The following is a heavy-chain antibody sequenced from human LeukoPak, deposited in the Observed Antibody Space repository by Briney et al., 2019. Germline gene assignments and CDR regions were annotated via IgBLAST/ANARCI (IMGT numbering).Heavy chain of an antibody. CDR2: INSRSDTI. CDR3: ARDGGTWNYGLLTAYYYYYYMDV. Sequence: GGSLRLSCAASGFTFSSYTMHWVRQAPGKGLDWVSSINSRSDTIFYAESVRGRFTISRDNVKNSLYLQLNSLRVEDTAIYYCARDGGTWNYGLLTAYYYYYYMDVWGKGTTVTVSS. V-gene: IGHV3-21*06. D-gene: IGHD1-7*01. CDR1: GFTFSSYT. J-gene: IGHJ6*03.